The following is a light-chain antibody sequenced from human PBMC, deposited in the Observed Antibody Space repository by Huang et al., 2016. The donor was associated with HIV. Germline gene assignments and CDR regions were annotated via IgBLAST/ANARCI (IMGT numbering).Light chain of an antibody. CDR1: QGISNS. CDR2: AAS. J-gene: IGKJ1*01. V-gene: IGKV1-NL1*01. CDR3: QQYWSTPPAT. Sequence: DIQMTQSPSSLPASVGDRVTITCRASQGISNSLAWYQQKPGKAPKRLLYAASKLESGVPSGFSGSASGTDYTLTISSLQPEDFATYYCQQYWSTPPATFGQGTKVEIK.